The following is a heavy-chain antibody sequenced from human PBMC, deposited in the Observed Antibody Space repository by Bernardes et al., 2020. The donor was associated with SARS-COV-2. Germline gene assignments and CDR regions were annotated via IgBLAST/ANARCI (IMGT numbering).Heavy chain of an antibody. V-gene: IGHV3-23*01. D-gene: IGHD2-21*01. J-gene: IGHJ5*02. CDR2: ISGSGGST. Sequence: GGSLRLSCAASGFTFISYAMSWVRQAPGKGLELVSAISGSGGSTYYADSVKGRFTISRDNSKNTLYLQMNSLRAEDTAVYYCAKVCGVGWFDPWGQGTLVTVSS. CDR3: AKVCGVGWFDP. CDR1: GFTFISYA.